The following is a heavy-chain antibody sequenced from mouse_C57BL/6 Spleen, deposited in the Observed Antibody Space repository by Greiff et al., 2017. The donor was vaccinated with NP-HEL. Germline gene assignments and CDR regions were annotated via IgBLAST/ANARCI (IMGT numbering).Heavy chain of an antibody. V-gene: IGHV1-64*01. CDR1: GYTFTSYW. J-gene: IGHJ3*01. CDR2: IHPNSGST. CDR3: ARDSGGNYPFAY. D-gene: IGHD2-1*01. Sequence: VQLQQPGAELVKPGASVKLSCKASGYTFTSYWMHWVKQRPGQGLEWIGMIHPNSGSTNYNEKFKSKATLTVDKSSSTAYMQLSSLTSEDSAVYYCARDSGGNYPFAYWGQGTLVTVSA.